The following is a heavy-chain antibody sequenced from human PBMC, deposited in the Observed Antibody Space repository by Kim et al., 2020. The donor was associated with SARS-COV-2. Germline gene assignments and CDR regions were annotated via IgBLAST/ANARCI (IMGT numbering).Heavy chain of an antibody. CDR3: TNVAIR. D-gene: IGHD2-21*01. CDR2: IKSKADGGTV. Sequence: GGSLRLSCAVSGIPFSNAWMNWVRQTPGKGLEWIGRIKSKADGGTVDDAAPVKGRFTTSRDDSKNPLFLLMNSMKTEDSCVYYCTNVAIRWGQGTLVTVSS. V-gene: IGHV3-15*01. CDR1: GIPFSNAW. J-gene: IGHJ4*02.